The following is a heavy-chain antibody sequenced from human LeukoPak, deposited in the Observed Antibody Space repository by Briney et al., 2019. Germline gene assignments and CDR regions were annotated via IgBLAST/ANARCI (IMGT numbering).Heavy chain of an antibody. CDR1: GGTFSSYA. CDR3: AKDRGYYGSGPLNRFDP. D-gene: IGHD3-10*01. J-gene: IGHJ5*02. CDR2: IIPIFGTA. V-gene: IGHV1-69*13. Sequence: SVKVSCKASGGTFSSYAISWVRQAPGQGLEWMGGIIPIFGTANYAQKFQGRVTITADESTSTAYMELSSLRSEDTAVYYCAKDRGYYGSGPLNRFDPWGQGTLVTVSS.